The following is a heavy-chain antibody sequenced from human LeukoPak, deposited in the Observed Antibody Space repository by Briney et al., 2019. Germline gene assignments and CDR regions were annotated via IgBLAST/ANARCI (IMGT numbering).Heavy chain of an antibody. D-gene: IGHD2-2*01. CDR1: GYTFTSYD. Sequence: GASVKVSCKASGYTFTSYDINWVRQATGQGLEWMGWMNPNSGNTGYAQKFQGRVTTTRNTSISTAYMELSSLRSEDTAVYYCASRVVPAASYYYYYMDVWGKGTTVTVSS. V-gene: IGHV1-8*01. CDR3: ASRVVPAASYYYYYMDV. J-gene: IGHJ6*03. CDR2: MNPNSGNT.